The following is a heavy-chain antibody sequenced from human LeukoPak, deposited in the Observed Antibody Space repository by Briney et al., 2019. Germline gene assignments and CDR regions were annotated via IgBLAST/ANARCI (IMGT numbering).Heavy chain of an antibody. CDR3: ARSNYYDSTSAYFQH. D-gene: IGHD3-22*01. J-gene: IGHJ1*01. Sequence: SETLSLTCTVSGGSISNYYWSWIRQPPGKGLEWIGYIYYSGSTNYNPSLKSRVTISVDTSKNQFSLKLSSVTAADTAVYYCARSNYYDSTSAYFQHWGQGTLVTVSS. V-gene: IGHV4-59*08. CDR1: GGSISNYY. CDR2: IYYSGST.